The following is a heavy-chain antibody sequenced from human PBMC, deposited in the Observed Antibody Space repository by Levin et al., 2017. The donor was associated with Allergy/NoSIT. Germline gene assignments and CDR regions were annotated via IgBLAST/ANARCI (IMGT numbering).Heavy chain of an antibody. D-gene: IGHD3-10*01. CDR1: GFTFSSSG. CDR3: AKVSDGSGSYLGY. Sequence: LSLTCAASGFTFSSSGMHWVRQAPRKGLEWVAVISYDGSNKYYADSVKGRFTISRDNSKNTLYLQMNSLGAEDTAVYYCAKVSDGSGSYLGYWGQGTLVTVSS. J-gene: IGHJ4*02. CDR2: ISYDGSNK. V-gene: IGHV3-30*18.